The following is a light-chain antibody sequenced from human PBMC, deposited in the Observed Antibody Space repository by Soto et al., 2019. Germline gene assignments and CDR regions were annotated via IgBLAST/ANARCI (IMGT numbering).Light chain of an antibody. CDR2: DAS. CDR3: QQRSNWPST. Sequence: EIELTQSPAPLSLSPGERAALSCRASQSVSSYLAWYQQKPGQAPRLLIYDASKRAPGIPARFTGSGSGTDFTLTISSLEPEDFAVHFCQQRSNWPSTFGGGTKVEI. J-gene: IGKJ4*01. V-gene: IGKV3-11*01. CDR1: QSVSSY.